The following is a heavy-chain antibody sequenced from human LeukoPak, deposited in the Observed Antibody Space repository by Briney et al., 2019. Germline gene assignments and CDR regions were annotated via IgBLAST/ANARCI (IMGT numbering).Heavy chain of an antibody. J-gene: IGHJ4*02. CDR1: GFPFGAYA. CDR3: AKGQRSSSWYPLEDH. D-gene: IGHD6-13*01. CDR2: ISGNGDST. V-gene: IGHV3-43*02. Sequence: QPGGSLRLSCACPGFPFGAYAMHWVRQAPGKGLEWVSLISGNGDSTYYADSVKGRFTISRDNSKDFLYLQMNSLTTEDTSVSYSAKGQRSSSWYPLEDHWGQGTLVTVSS.